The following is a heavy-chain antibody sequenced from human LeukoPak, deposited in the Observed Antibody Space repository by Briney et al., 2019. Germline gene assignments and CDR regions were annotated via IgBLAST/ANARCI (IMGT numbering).Heavy chain of an antibody. CDR1: GYSFTSYW. CDR3: TIHDPSYYDSSGYYFYFDY. J-gene: IGHJ4*02. CDR2: IYPGDSDT. D-gene: IGHD3-22*01. Sequence: PGESLEISCKGSGYSFTSYWIGWVRQMPGKGLEWMGIIYPGDSDTRYSPSFQGQVTISADKSISTAYLQWSSLKASDTAMYYCTIHDPSYYDSSGYYFYFDYWGQGTLVTVSS. V-gene: IGHV5-51*01.